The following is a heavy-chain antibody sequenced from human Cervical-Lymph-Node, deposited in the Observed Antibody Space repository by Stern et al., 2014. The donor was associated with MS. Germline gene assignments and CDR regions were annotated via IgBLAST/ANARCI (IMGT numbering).Heavy chain of an antibody. D-gene: IGHD3-10*01. CDR3: ARLEVFNPPITLVRGGSLSGMDV. CDR1: GYSFTTYW. Sequence: VQLVESGPELKKPGESLKLSCKGSGYSFTTYWIAWVRQMPGKGLECMGIIYPGNSDTRYSPSFEGQVTISVDKAINTPYFQRSSLKAADTAVYFCARLEVFNPPITLVRGGSLSGMDVWGQGTTVTVSS. V-gene: IGHV5-51*01. J-gene: IGHJ6*02. CDR2: IYPGNSDT.